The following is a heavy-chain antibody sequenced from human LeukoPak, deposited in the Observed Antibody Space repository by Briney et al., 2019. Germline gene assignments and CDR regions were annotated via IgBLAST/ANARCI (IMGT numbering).Heavy chain of an antibody. CDR3: ARLPAIAVTGDNWFDP. CDR1: GYSFTSYW. D-gene: IGHD6-19*01. J-gene: IGHJ5*02. V-gene: IGHV5-51*01. Sequence: GESLKISCKGSGYSFTSYWIGWVRQMPGKGLEWMGIIYPGDSDTRYSQSFQGQVTISADKSISTAYLQWSSLKASDTAMHYCARLPAIAVTGDNWFDPWGQGTLVTVSS. CDR2: IYPGDSDT.